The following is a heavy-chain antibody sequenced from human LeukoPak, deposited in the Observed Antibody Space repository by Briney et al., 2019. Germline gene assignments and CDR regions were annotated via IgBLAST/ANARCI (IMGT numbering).Heavy chain of an antibody. CDR2: IYSGGST. D-gene: IGHD1-26*01. CDR3: ARGRSGSYIDY. CDR1: GFTVSSNY. V-gene: IGHV3-66*01. J-gene: IGHJ4*02. Sequence: GGSLRLSCAASGFTVSSNYMSWVRQAPGKGLEWVSVIYSGGSTYYADSVKGRFTISRDNSKNTLYLQMNSLRAEDTAVYDWARGRSGSYIDYWGQGTLVTVSS.